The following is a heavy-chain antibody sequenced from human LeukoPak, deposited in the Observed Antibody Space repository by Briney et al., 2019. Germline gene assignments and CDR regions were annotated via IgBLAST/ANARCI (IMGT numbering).Heavy chain of an antibody. V-gene: IGHV4-4*09. J-gene: IGHJ3*02. Sequence: SETLSLTWTVSGGSISSYYWSWIRQHPGKGLEWIGYIYNSGSTSYSPSLKSRVTISVDTSKNQFSLKLSSVTAADTAVYYCAAITGTKSGALDIWGRGTMVTVSS. D-gene: IGHD1-7*01. CDR2: IYNSGST. CDR1: GGSISSYY. CDR3: AAITGTKSGALDI.